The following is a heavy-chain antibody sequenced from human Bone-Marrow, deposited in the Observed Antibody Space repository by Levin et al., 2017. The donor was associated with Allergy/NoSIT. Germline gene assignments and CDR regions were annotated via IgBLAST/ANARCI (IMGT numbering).Heavy chain of an antibody. D-gene: IGHD3-22*01. CDR1: GFTFSSYA. J-gene: IGHJ4*02. Sequence: GGSLRLSCAASGFTFSSYAMHWVRQAPGKGLEWVAVISFDESNKYYVDSVKGRFTISRDNSKNTLYLQMNSLRAEDTAVYYCAKARVSGYYYFKFDYWGQGTLVTVSS. CDR3: AKARVSGYYYFKFDY. CDR2: ISFDESNK. V-gene: IGHV3-30*18.